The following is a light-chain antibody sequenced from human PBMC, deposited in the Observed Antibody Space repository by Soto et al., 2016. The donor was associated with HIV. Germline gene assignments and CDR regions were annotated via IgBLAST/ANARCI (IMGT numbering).Light chain of an antibody. CDR2: DAS. CDR3: HKYNSALLT. J-gene: IGKJ4*01. Sequence: DIQMTQSPSSLSASVGDRVTITCQASQDISNYLNWYQQKPGKAPKLLIYDASNLETGVPSRFSGSGSGTDFTLTISSLQPEDVATYYCHKYNSALLTFGGGTKVEIE. CDR1: QDISNY. V-gene: IGKV1-33*01.